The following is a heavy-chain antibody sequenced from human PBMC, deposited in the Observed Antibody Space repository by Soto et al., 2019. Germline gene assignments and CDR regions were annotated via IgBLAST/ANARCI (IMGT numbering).Heavy chain of an antibody. CDR1: GFTFTNYW. CDR3: GSGFEY. V-gene: IGHV3-74*02. Sequence: DVQLVESGGVLVQPGGSLRLSCAASGFTFTNYWMHWVRQAPEKGLVWVARVDNEGNYTSYADSVKGRFTISRDNAKITLYRQMNDPRVEDTAVYYCGSGFEYWGQGSLVTVSS. J-gene: IGHJ4*02. CDR2: VDNEGNYT.